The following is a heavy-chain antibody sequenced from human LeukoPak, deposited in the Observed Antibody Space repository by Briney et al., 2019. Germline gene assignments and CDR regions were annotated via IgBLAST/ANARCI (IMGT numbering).Heavy chain of an antibody. Sequence: ASVKVSCKPFGYTFTNYYIHWVRQAPGQGLEWMGIINPRGDYTTYAQNFQGRVTMTRDTSTSTIYMELSSLRSDDTAEYYCARDRGRGGLSSAFDIWGQGTMVTVSS. D-gene: IGHD3-16*01. V-gene: IGHV1-46*01. CDR2: INPRGDYT. CDR3: ARDRGRGGLSSAFDI. J-gene: IGHJ3*02. CDR1: GYTFTNYY.